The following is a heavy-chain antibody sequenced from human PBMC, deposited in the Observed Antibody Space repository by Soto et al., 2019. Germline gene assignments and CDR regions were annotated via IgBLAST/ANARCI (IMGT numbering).Heavy chain of an antibody. V-gene: IGHV3-23*01. J-gene: IGHJ4*02. CDR2: ISGSGTTT. CDR3: AKEGHRGYCSGGDCPRFMYIDY. Sequence: GGSLRLSCAASGCTFSTYAMSWVHQAPGKGLECVSAISGSGTTTYYADYVKGRFTISRDNSKNTVHLLMNIPRAEDTAVYYCAKEGHRGYCSGGDCPRFMYIDYWGQGTLVTISS. CDR1: GCTFSTYA. D-gene: IGHD2-15*01.